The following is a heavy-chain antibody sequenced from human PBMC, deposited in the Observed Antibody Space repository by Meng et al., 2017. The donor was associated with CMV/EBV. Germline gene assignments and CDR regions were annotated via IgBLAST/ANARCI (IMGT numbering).Heavy chain of an antibody. CDR3: ASTDVVGEDYYYGMDV. V-gene: IGHV1-2*02. CDR2: INPNSGGT. J-gene: IGHJ6*02. CDR1: GYTFTDYK. D-gene: IGHD3-16*01. Sequence: ASVKVSCKASGYTFTDYKMHWVRQAPGQGLEWMGWINPNSGGTNYAQKFQGRVTMTRDTSISTAYMELSRLRSDDTAVYYCASTDVVGEDYYYGMDVWGQGTTVTVSS.